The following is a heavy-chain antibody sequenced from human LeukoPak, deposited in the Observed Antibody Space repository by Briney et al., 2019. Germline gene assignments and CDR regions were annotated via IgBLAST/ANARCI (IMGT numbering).Heavy chain of an antibody. J-gene: IGHJ6*02. CDR3: ARGSEEQLWSYYYYYGMDV. CDR1: GGSISSGGYY. V-gene: IGHV4-39*07. CDR2: INHSGST. Sequence: PSETLSLTCTVSGGSISSGGYYWSWIRQPPGKGLEWIGEINHSGSTNYNPSLKSRVTISVDTSKNQFSLKLSSVTAADTAVYYCARGSEEQLWSYYYYYGMDVWGQGTTVTVSS. D-gene: IGHD5-18*01.